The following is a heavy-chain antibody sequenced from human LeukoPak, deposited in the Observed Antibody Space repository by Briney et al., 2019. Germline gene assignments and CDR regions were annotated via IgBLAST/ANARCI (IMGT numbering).Heavy chain of an antibody. J-gene: IGHJ4*02. Sequence: PSETLSLTCTVSSGSISSGSYYWGWIRQPAGKGLEWIGRIYTSGSTNYNPSLKSRVTISVDTSKNQFSLKLSSVTAADTAVYYCARLKSLTVSDFDYWGQGTLVTVSS. CDR3: ARLKSLTVSDFDY. CDR2: IYTSGST. V-gene: IGHV4-61*02. D-gene: IGHD4-17*01. CDR1: SGSISSGSYY.